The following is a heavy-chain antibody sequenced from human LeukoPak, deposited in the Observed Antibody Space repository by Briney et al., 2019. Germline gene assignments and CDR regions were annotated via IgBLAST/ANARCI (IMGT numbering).Heavy chain of an antibody. CDR3: ARDLEWGSGGIDY. CDR2: INPSGGST. Sequence: ASVKVSCKASGYTFTSFYIHWVRQAPGQGLEWMGIINPSGGSTDYAQKFRGRVILTRDTSTSTVYMELSSLRSEDPAVYYCARDLEWGSGGIDYWGQGTLVTVSS. J-gene: IGHJ4*02. CDR1: GYTFTSFY. V-gene: IGHV1-46*01. D-gene: IGHD3-10*01.